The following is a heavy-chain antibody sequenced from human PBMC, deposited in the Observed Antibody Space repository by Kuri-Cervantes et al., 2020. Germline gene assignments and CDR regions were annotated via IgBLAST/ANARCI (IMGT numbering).Heavy chain of an antibody. CDR3: AKGHGDYYYYCMDV. CDR1: GFTFSSYS. Sequence: GESLKISCAASGFTFSSYSMNWVRQAPGKGLEWVSSISSSSSYIYYADSVKGRFTISRDNAKNTLYLQMNSLRAEDTAVYYCAKGHGDYYYYCMDVWGKGTTVTVSS. D-gene: IGHD4-17*01. V-gene: IGHV3-21*04. J-gene: IGHJ6*03. CDR2: ISSSSSYI.